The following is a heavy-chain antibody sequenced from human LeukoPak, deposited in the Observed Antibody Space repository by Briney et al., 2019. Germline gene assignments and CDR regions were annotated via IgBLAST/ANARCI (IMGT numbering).Heavy chain of an antibody. CDR1: GFTVSSNY. Sequence: GGSLRLSCAASGFTVSSNYMSWVRQAPGKGLVWVLVIYSGGSTYYADSVKGRFTISRDSSKNTLYLQMNSLRAEDTAVYYCARDRQLELRGLYYYYGMDVWGQGTTVTVSS. CDR3: ARDRQLELRGLYYYYGMDV. CDR2: IYSGGST. J-gene: IGHJ6*02. D-gene: IGHD1-7*01. V-gene: IGHV3-53*01.